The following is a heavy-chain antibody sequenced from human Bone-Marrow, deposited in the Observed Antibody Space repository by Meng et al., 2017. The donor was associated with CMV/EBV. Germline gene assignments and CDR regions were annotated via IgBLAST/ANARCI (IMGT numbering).Heavy chain of an antibody. D-gene: IGHD1-26*01. CDR2: VGSYNGDT. CDR1: GCRFASYG. CDR3: ARALKEKGYLNFDY. Sequence: SGCRFASYGLAWVRQAPGRWLELMAWVGSYNGDTNLAQNFQGRVRVTIDTSTSTAYMDLRSLRSDDTAVYYCARALKEKGYLNFDYWGQGSLVTVSS. V-gene: IGHV1-18*01. J-gene: IGHJ4*02.